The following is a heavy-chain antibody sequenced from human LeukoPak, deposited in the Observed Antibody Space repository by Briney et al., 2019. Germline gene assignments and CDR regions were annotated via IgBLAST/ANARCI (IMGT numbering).Heavy chain of an antibody. V-gene: IGHV3-7*01. CDR3: ARGRRKYSSGWHLYADY. J-gene: IGHJ4*02. Sequence: GGSLRLSCAASGFTFSSYWMSWVRQAPGKGLEWVANIKQDGSEKYYVDSVKGRFTISRDNAKNSLYLQMNSLRAEDTAVYYCARGRRKYSSGWHLYADYWGQGTLVTVSS. CDR2: IKQDGSEK. CDR1: GFTFSSYW. D-gene: IGHD6-19*01.